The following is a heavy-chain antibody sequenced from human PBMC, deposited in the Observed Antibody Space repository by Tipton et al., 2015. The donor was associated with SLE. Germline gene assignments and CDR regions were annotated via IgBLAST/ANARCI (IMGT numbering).Heavy chain of an antibody. V-gene: IGHV4-34*01. D-gene: IGHD3-22*01. J-gene: IGHJ4*02. CDR3: ARRVFYDSSGYYWVFDY. Sequence: AGLVKPSETLSLTCAVYGGSFSGYYWSWIRQPPGKGLEWIGEINHSGSTNYNPSLKSRVTISVDTSKNQFSLKLSSVTAADTAVYYCARRVFYDSSGYYWVFDYWARERWSPSPQ. CDR2: INHSGST. CDR1: GGSFSGYY.